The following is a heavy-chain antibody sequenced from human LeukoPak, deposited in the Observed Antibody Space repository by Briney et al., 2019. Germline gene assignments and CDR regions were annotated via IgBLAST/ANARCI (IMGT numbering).Heavy chain of an antibody. J-gene: IGHJ5*01. D-gene: IGHD7-27*01. CDR2: VSAGGDST. CDR3: AKDGGLWVSAHWGDS. V-gene: IGHV3-23*01. CDR1: GFTFSSYA. Sequence: GGSLRLSCAASGFTFSSYAMSWVRQAPGKGLAWISTVSAGGDSTSYADSVKGRFTISRDNSKNALYLQVNSLRAEDTAVYYCAKDGGLWVSAHWGDSWGRGTLVTVSS.